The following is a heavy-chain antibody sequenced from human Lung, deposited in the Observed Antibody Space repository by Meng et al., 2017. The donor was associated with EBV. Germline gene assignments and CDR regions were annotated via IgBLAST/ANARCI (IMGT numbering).Heavy chain of an antibody. J-gene: IGHJ4*02. Sequence: VHVVGSGGGLARPGRSLGLSCTASGLTFSNHGMHWVRQAPGKGLEWLAVIWYDGSSKYYADSVKGQFTISRDNSRNTLYLQMNSLRVEDTAMYYCARDEGSGAYYFDYWGQGTLVTVSS. D-gene: IGHD6-19*01. CDR1: GLTFSNHG. CDR2: IWYDGSSK. V-gene: IGHV3-33*01. CDR3: ARDEGSGAYYFDY.